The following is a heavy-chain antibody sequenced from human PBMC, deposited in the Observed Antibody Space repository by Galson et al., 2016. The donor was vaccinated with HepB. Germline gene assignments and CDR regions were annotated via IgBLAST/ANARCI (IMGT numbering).Heavy chain of an antibody. J-gene: IGHJ4*02. CDR1: GDSVSSNSAA. CDR3: ARLWFGAFDY. V-gene: IGHV6-1*01. D-gene: IGHD3-10*01. CDR2: TYFRSKWFN. Sequence: CAISGDSVSSNSAAWNWIRQSPSRGLEWLGKTYFRSKWFNDYATSVISRITIDPDTSNNQVSLHLNSVTPEDTAVYYCARLWFGAFDYWGQGTLVTVSS.